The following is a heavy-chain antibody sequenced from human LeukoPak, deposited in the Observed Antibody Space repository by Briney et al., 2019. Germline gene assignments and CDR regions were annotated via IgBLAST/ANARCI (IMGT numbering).Heavy chain of an antibody. Sequence: SETLSLTCTVSGGSISSSSYYWGWIRQPPGKGLEWIGYIYYSGTTNYNPSLKSRVTISVDTSKNQFSLKLRSVTAADTAVYYCARGGWGWFDPWGQGTLVTVSS. CDR1: GGSISSSSYY. CDR3: ARGGWGWFDP. D-gene: IGHD3-16*01. J-gene: IGHJ5*02. CDR2: IYYSGTT. V-gene: IGHV4-61*05.